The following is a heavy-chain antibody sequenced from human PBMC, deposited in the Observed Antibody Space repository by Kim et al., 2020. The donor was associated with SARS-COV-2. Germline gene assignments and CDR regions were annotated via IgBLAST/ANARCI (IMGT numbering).Heavy chain of an antibody. J-gene: IGHJ4*02. CDR1: GVSINSGGYY. V-gene: IGHV4-31*03. D-gene: IGHD2-8*02. CDR3: AARRAADWWGYFDS. Sequence: SETLSLTCTVSGVSINSGGYYWSWIRQHPGKGLEWIGYIYYSGSTHYDPSLKSRVTMSVDTSKNHFSLKLSSVTAADTAVYYCAARRAADWWGYFDSWGQGTLVTVSS. CDR2: IYYSGST.